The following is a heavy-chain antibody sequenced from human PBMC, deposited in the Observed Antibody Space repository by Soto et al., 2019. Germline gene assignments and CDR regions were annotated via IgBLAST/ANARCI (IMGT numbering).Heavy chain of an antibody. Sequence: SETLSLTCTVSGGSISSSSYYWGWIRQPPGKGLEWIGSIYYSGSTYYNPSLKSRVTISVDTSKNQFSLKLSSVTAADTAVYYCARHADLRGTDYWGQGTLVTVSS. V-gene: IGHV4-39*01. CDR1: GGSISSSSYY. CDR3: ARHADLRGTDY. CDR2: IYYSGST. D-gene: IGHD3-10*01. J-gene: IGHJ4*02.